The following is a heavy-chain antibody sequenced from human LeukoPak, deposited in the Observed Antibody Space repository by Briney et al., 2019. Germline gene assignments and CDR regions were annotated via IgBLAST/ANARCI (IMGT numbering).Heavy chain of an antibody. CDR3: AKDDILTGLVNFDY. CDR2: ISGSGGST. CDR1: GFTFSSYA. Sequence: GGSLRLSCAASGFTFSSYAMSWVRQAPGKGLEWVSAISGSGGSTYYADSVKGRFTISRDNSNNTLYLQMNSLRAEDTAVYYCAKDDILTGLVNFDYWGQGTLVTVSS. D-gene: IGHD3-9*01. J-gene: IGHJ4*02. V-gene: IGHV3-23*01.